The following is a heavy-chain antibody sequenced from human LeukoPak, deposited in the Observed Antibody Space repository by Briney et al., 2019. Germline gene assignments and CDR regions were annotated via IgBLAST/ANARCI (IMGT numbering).Heavy chain of an antibody. V-gene: IGHV3-48*02. CDR3: ARDATAGLFDY. CDR1: GYTFSSYA. D-gene: IGHD6-19*01. Sequence: PGGSLRLSCAASGYTFSSYAMSWVRQAPGKGLEWVSYISSSSTIYYADSVKGRFTISRDNAKNSLYLQMNSLRDEDTAVYYCARDATAGLFDYWGQGTLVTVSS. J-gene: IGHJ4*02. CDR2: ISSSSTI.